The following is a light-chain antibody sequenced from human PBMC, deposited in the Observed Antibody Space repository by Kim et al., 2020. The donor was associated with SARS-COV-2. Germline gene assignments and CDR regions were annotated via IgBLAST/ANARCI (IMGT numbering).Light chain of an antibody. CDR3: QQRYNWPLT. J-gene: IGKJ4*01. Sequence: LSPGERATLSCRASQSVGNPLAWFQQKPGQAPRLLICETSNRATGIPARFSGSGSGTAFTLTISSLEPEDFAVYYCQQRYNWPLTFGGGTKVEIK. V-gene: IGKV3-11*01. CDR2: ETS. CDR1: QSVGNP.